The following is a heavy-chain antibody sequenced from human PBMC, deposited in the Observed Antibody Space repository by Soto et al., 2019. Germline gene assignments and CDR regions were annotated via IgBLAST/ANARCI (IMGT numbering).Heavy chain of an antibody. CDR1: GFTCSSYG. CDR2: ISYEGSNK. V-gene: IGHV3-30-3*01. D-gene: IGHD5-18*01. CDR3: GRGVDPAMVERYGLAV. Sequence: PEGSRGLTCAAAGFTCSSYGRHWVRQATGKGLEWVAVISYEGSNKYYSDFVKGRFTISRDNSKNTLYLQMNSLRAEDTAVSFCGRGVDPAMVERYGLAVRGEGPTVTVSS. J-gene: IGHJ6*01.